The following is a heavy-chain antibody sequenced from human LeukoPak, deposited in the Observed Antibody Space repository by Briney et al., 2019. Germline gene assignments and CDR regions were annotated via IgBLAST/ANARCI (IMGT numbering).Heavy chain of an antibody. CDR3: ARDSSYYYDSSGYHPAWYFDL. D-gene: IGHD3-22*01. CDR2: ISGSGGKP. J-gene: IGHJ2*01. Sequence: GGSLRLSCAASGFTFRSYSMTWVRQAPGKGLEWVSVISGSGGKPYYADSVKGRFTISRDNSKNTVFLHMNSLRAEDTAVYHCARDSSYYYDSSGYHPAWYFDLWGRGTLVTVSS. CDR1: GFTFRSYS. V-gene: IGHV3-23*01.